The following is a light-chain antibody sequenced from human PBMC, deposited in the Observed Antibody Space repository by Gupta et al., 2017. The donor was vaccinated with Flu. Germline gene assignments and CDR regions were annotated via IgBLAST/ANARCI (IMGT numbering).Light chain of an antibody. Sequence: EIVMTQSPATLSVSPGERATLSCRASQSVRSDLAWYQQRPGQAPRLLIYDASTRVTGVPARFSGGGSETEFTLTISSLQSEDFAVYYCQQYKNWPPSSTFGQGTRLEIK. CDR3: QQYKNWPPSST. CDR1: QSVRSD. J-gene: IGKJ5*01. V-gene: IGKV3-15*01. CDR2: DAS.